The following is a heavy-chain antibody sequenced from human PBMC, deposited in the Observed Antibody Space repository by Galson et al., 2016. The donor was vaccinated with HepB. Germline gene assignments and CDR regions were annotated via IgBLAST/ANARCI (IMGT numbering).Heavy chain of an antibody. CDR2: VSITGQTT. J-gene: IGHJ4*02. V-gene: IGHV3-23*01. CDR1: GFDFSYYA. D-gene: IGHD5-18*01. Sequence: SLRLSCAASGFDFSYYAMAWVRQAPGKGLQWVATVSITGQTTYYADSVKGRFTITRDTSKNAVYLQMHRLTAEDTAIYYCAKPLSQMWLGFDFWGQGGLVTVSS. CDR3: AKPLSQMWLGFDF.